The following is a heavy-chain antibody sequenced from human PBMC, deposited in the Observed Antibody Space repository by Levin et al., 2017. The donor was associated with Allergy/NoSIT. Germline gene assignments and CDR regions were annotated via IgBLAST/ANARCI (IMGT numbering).Heavy chain of an antibody. CDR2: IKSDGSST. J-gene: IGHJ4*02. V-gene: IGHV3-74*01. D-gene: IGHD2-8*02. CDR1: GFTFSDYW. CDR3: ARMYCAAGDCPLDY. Sequence: GGSLRLSCAVSGFTFSDYWMHWVRQTPGKGLVWVSRIKSDGSSTTYADSVKGRFTISRDNAKNTLYLQINSLRVEDTAVYYCARMYCAAGDCPLDYWGQGTLVTVSS.